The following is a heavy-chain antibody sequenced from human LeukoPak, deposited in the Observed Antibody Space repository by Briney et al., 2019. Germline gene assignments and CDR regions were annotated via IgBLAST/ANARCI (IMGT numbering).Heavy chain of an antibody. V-gene: IGHV3-23*01. CDR2: VSGSVIGT. Sequence: GGSLRLSCAASGFTFNNYAMSWVRHAPGKGLEWVSAVSGSVIGTYYADSVRGRFTISRDNSKNTLYLQMKSLRADDTAVYYCAKGGGYEAQYYYYYLDVWGKGTTVTISS. D-gene: IGHD5-12*01. CDR3: AKGGGYEAQYYYYYLDV. CDR1: GFTFNNYA. J-gene: IGHJ6*03.